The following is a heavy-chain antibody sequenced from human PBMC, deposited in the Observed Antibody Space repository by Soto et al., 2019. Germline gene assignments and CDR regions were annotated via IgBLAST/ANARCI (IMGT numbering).Heavy chain of an antibody. D-gene: IGHD3-22*01. V-gene: IGHV3-30*18. Sequence: GGSLRLSCAASGFTFSNHGMHWVRQAPGKGLEWVALISYDGSKTYYADSVKGRFAISRDNSKNTLHLQMNSLRAEDTALYYCAKDIDRAVYYHDDTGNGGFDPWGQGTLVTVSS. CDR3: AKDIDRAVYYHDDTGNGGFDP. J-gene: IGHJ5*02. CDR1: GFTFSNHG. CDR2: ISYDGSKT.